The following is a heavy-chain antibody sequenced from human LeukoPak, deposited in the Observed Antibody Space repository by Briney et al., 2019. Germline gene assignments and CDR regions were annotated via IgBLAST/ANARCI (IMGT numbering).Heavy chain of an antibody. CDR2: IYYSGST. J-gene: IGHJ2*01. D-gene: IGHD3-22*01. CDR1: GGSINTYY. Sequence: SETLSLTCTVSGGSINTYYWSWIRQPPGKGLEWIGYIYYSGSTNYNPSLKSRVTISVDTSKNQFSLKLSSVTAADTAVYYCARVPITTTGWYFDLWGRGTLVTVSS. V-gene: IGHV4-59*01. CDR3: ARVPITTTGWYFDL.